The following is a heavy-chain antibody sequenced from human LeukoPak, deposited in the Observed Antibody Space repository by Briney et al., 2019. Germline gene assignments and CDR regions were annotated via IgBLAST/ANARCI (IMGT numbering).Heavy chain of an antibody. V-gene: IGHV4-4*07. J-gene: IGHJ6*03. Sequence: SETLSHTCTVSGGSISSYYWSWIRQPAGKGLEWIGRIYTSGSTNYNPSLKSRVTMSVDTSKNQFSLKLSSVTAADTAVYYCARDKVLSRGSDSHYYYYYMDVWSKGTTVTVS. CDR2: IYTSGST. CDR1: GGSISSYY. D-gene: IGHD3-16*01. CDR3: ARDKVLSRGSDSHYYYYYMDV.